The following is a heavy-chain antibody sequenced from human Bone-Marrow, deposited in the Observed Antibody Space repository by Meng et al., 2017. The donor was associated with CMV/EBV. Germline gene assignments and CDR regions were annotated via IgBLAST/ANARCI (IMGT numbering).Heavy chain of an antibody. CDR2: INPNSGGT. CDR1: GYTFTGYY. D-gene: IGHD2-15*01. J-gene: IGHJ4*02. CDR3: ARRYCLRGSCYPDY. Sequence: SVKVSCKASGYTFTGYYMHWVRQAPGQGLEWMGWINPNSGGTNYAQKFQGRVTMTADTSIRTAYMELSRLGSDDTAIYYCARRYCLRGSCYPDYWGQGALVTVSS. V-gene: IGHV1-2*02.